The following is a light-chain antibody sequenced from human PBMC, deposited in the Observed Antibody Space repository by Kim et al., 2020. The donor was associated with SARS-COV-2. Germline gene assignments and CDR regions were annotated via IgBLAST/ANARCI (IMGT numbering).Light chain of an antibody. CDR3: QQFRFYPPT. J-gene: IGKJ4*01. Sequence: DIQMTQSPSSLSASVGDRVTITCRASQDISNHLAWFQQIPGKAPKPLIYASSNLQSGVPPRFGGSGSGTEFTLTIDSLQPEGGATYYCQQFRFYPPTFGGGTKVDIK. CDR1: QDISNH. CDR2: ASS. V-gene: IGKV1-16*01.